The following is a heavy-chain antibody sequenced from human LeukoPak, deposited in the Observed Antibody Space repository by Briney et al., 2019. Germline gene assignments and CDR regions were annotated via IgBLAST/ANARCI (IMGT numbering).Heavy chain of an antibody. CDR3: AKWGPHCVGDYCPALDS. CDR2: INQDGSKK. Sequence: GGSLRLSCVASRFTFSNYWMSWVRQAPGKGLEWVANINQDGSKKPYADSMKGRFTISRDNAQESLYLQLNSLRADDTAVYYCAKWGPHCVGDYCPALDSWGQGTLVTVSS. V-gene: IGHV3-7*01. J-gene: IGHJ4*02. CDR1: RFTFSNYW. D-gene: IGHD2-21*02.